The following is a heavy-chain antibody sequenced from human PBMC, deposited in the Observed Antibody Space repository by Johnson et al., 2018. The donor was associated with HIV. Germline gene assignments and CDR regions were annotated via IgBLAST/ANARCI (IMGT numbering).Heavy chain of an antibody. CDR1: RFTFSNYA. CDR3: ARACRDGYTCDVYDI. V-gene: IGHV3-15*05. CDR2: IKSKTDGGTT. D-gene: IGHD5-24*01. Sequence: VQLVESGGGLVQPGGSLRLSCVAFRFTFSNYAMSWVRQAPGKGLEWVGRIKSKTDGGTTDYAGSVTGRFPISRDNSKNTLYLQMNSLRAEDTAVYYCARACRDGYTCDVYDIWGQGTIVTVSS. J-gene: IGHJ3*02.